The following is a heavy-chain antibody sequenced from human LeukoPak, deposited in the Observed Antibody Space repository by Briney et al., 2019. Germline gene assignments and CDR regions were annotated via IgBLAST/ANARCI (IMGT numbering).Heavy chain of an antibody. CDR3: AKVKRDGYNGVHAFDI. V-gene: IGHV3-23*01. D-gene: IGHD5-24*01. CDR2: ISGSGGVT. CDR1: GFTFSSYA. Sequence: LPGGSLRLSCAASGFTFSSYAVSWVRQAPGEGLEWVSAISGSGGVTDYADSVKGRFTISRDNSKNTLYLQMNSLRAEATAVYYCAKVKRDGYNGVHAFDIWGQGTMVTVSS. J-gene: IGHJ3*02.